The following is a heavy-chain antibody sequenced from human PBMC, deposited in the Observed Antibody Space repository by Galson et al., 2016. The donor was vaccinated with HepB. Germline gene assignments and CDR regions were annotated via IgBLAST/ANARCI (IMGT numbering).Heavy chain of an antibody. CDR3: VKGPGMAVAKYYFDY. Sequence: SLRLSCAASGFNFDDSAMHWVRQAPGKGLEWVSSISWNSGNIDYADSVKGRFTLSRDNAKDSLYLQMNSLRPEDTAVYYCVKGPGMAVAKYYFDYWGQGTLVTVSS. CDR1: GFNFDDSA. D-gene: IGHD6-19*01. J-gene: IGHJ4*02. V-gene: IGHV3-9*01. CDR2: ISWNSGNI.